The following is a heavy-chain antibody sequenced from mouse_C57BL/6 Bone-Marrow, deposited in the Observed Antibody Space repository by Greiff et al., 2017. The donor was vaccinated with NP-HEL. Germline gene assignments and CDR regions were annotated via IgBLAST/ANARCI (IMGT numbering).Heavy chain of an antibody. D-gene: IGHD1-1*01. CDR2: IDPENGDT. V-gene: IGHV14-4*01. CDR1: GFNIKDDY. J-gene: IGHJ1*03. Sequence: VQLKESGAELVRPGASVKLSCTASGFNIKDDYMHWVKQRPEQGLEWIGWIDPENGDTEYASKFHGKATITADTSSNTAYLQLSSLKSEDTAVYYYTTDPYYYGSDWYFDVWGTGTTVTVSS. CDR3: TTDPYYYGSDWYFDV.